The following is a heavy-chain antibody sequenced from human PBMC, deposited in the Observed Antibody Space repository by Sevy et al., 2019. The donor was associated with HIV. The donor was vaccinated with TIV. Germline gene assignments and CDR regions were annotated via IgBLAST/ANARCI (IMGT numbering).Heavy chain of an antibody. Sequence: ASVKVSCKASGGTFSSYAISWVRQAPGQGLEWMGRIIPIFGTANYAQKFQGRVTITADESTSTAYMELSSLRSEDTAVYYCARELYTWLQHPPFDYWGQGTLVTVSS. V-gene: IGHV1-69*13. D-gene: IGHD5-18*01. CDR3: ARELYTWLQHPPFDY. J-gene: IGHJ4*02. CDR2: IIPIFGTA. CDR1: GGTFSSYA.